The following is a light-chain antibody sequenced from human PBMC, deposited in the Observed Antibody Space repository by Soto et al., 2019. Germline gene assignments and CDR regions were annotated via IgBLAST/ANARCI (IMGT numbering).Light chain of an antibody. J-gene: IGKJ5*01. V-gene: IGKV3-20*01. CDR1: LSVRSSY. CDR2: GA. CDR3: QQYGSSPIT. Sequence: EIVLTQSPGTLSLSPGERATLSCMASLSVRSSYLAWYQQRPGQPPRLLMDGATRATGIPDRFSGSGSGTDFTLTISSLEPEDFAVYYCQQYGSSPITFGQGTRLEIK.